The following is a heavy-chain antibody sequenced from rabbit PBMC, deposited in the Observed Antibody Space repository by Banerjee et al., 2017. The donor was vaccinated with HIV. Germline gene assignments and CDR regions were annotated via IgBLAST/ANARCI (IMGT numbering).Heavy chain of an antibody. CDR1: GFSFSSTYY. D-gene: IGHD8-1*01. CDR2: IYAGSSGSI. J-gene: IGHJ4*01. Sequence: QSLEESGGDLVKPGASLTLTCTASGFSFSSTYYMCWVRQAPGKGLEWIACIYAGSSGSIDYASWAKGRFTISKTSSTTVTLQMTSLTAADTATYFCVRGPISSYFDDNLWGQGTLVTVS. V-gene: IGHV1S40*01. CDR3: VRGPISSYFDDNL.